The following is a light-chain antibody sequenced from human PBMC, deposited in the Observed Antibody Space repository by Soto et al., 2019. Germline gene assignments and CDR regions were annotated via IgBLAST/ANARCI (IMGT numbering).Light chain of an antibody. CDR1: SSDVGGYNY. CDR3: SSYAGSNNFEV. J-gene: IGLJ1*01. CDR2: EVS. V-gene: IGLV2-8*01. Sequence: QSVLTQPPSASGSPGQSVTISCTGTSSDVGGYNYVSWYQQHPGKAPKLMIYEVSKRPSGVPDRFSGSKSGNTASLTDSGLQAEDEADYYCSSYAGSNNFEVFGTGTKVTVL.